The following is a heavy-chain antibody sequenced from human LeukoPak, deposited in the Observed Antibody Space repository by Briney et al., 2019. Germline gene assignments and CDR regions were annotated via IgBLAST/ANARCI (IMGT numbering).Heavy chain of an antibody. CDR1: GYTFTSYG. Sequence: ASVKVSCKASGYTFTSYGISWVRQAPGQGLEWMGWISAYNGNTNYAQKLQGRVTMTTDTSTSTAYMELRSLRSDDTAVYYCARLRERCSSGSLDYWGQGTLVTVSS. J-gene: IGHJ4*02. V-gene: IGHV1-18*01. CDR2: ISAYNGNT. D-gene: IGHD6-19*01. CDR3: ARLRERCSSGSLDY.